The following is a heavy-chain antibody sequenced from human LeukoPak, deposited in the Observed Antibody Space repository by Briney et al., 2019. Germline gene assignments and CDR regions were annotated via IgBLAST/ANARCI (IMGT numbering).Heavy chain of an antibody. Sequence: SGRSLRLSCAASGFTFSNFAMHWVRQAPGQGLEWVAVISYDGSDKYYTDSVKGRFTISRDSSKNTLSLQMNSLRVEDTAVYYCAREDVTGHIYYYGMDAWGQGTTVTVSS. V-gene: IGHV3-30-3*01. J-gene: IGHJ6*02. D-gene: IGHD3-9*01. CDR1: GFTFSNFA. CDR3: AREDVTGHIYYYGMDA. CDR2: ISYDGSDK.